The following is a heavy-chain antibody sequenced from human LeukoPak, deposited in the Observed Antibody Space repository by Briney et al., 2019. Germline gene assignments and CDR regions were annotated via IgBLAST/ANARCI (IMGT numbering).Heavy chain of an antibody. CDR2: IDWDDDK. CDR1: GGSISSYYW. V-gene: IGHV2-70*11. Sequence: TLSLTCTVSGGSISSYYWSWIRQPPGKALEWLARIDWDDDKYYSTSLKTRLTISKDTSKNQVVLTMTNMDPVDTATYYCARCIAAAGTGDYWGQGTLVTVSS. J-gene: IGHJ4*02. D-gene: IGHD6-13*01. CDR3: ARCIAAAGTGDY.